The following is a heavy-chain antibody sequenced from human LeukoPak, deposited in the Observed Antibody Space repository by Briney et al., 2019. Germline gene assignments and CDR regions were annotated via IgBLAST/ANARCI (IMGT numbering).Heavy chain of an antibody. CDR3: ARVGCGSGSMNYYGMDV. CDR1: GGSISSYY. J-gene: IGHJ6*02. CDR2: IYYSGST. V-gene: IGHV4-59*08. Sequence: SETLSLTCTVSGGSISSYYWSWIRQPPGKGLEWIGYIYYSGSTNYNPSLKSRVTISVDTSKNQFSLKLSSVTAADTAVYYCARVGCGSGSMNYYGMDVWGQGTTVTVSS. D-gene: IGHD3-10*01.